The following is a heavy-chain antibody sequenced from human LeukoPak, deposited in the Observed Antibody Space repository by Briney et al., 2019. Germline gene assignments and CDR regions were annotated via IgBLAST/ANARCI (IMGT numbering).Heavy chain of an antibody. J-gene: IGHJ5*02. CDR3: ARALMIAAAGTSWFDP. D-gene: IGHD6-13*01. CDR1: GYTFTSYG. Sequence: ASVKVSCKASGYTFTSYGISWVRQAPGQGLEWMGWISAYNGNTNYAQKLQGRVTMTTDTSTSTAYMELRSLRSDDTAVYYCARALMIAAAGTSWFDPWGQGTLVTVSS. CDR2: ISAYNGNT. V-gene: IGHV1-18*01.